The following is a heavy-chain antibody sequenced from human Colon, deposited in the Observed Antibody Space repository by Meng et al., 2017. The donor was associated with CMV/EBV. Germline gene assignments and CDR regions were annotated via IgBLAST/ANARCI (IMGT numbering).Heavy chain of an antibody. J-gene: IGHJ3*02. CDR3: RAYSSSLRVDVFDI. D-gene: IGHD6-6*01. Sequence: GESLKISCAASGCTFSDSTIHWVRQASGKGLEWLGRISRNTNNYATVYAASVKGRFTISRDDSKNTAFLQLNSLKTEDTALYYCRAYSSSLRVDVFDIWGQGTVVTVS. V-gene: IGHV3-73*01. CDR2: ISRNTNNYAT. CDR1: GCTFSDST.